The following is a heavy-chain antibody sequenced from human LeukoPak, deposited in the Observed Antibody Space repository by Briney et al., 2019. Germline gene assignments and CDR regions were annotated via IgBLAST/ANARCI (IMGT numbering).Heavy chain of an antibody. CDR2: IYYSGST. D-gene: IGHD4-17*01. V-gene: IGHV4-39*01. CDR1: GGSISSSSYY. CDR3: ARHPYDYGDYRRGRT. J-gene: IGHJ5*02. Sequence: SETLSLTCTVSGGSISSSSYYWGWIRQPPGKGLEWIGSIYYSGSTSYNPSLKSRATISVDTSKNHFSLKLSSVTAADTAVYYCARHPYDYGDYRRGRTWGQGTLVTVSS.